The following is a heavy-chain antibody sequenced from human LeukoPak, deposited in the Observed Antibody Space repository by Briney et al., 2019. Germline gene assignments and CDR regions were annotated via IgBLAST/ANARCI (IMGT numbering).Heavy chain of an antibody. V-gene: IGHV4-39*07. CDR2: IYYSGST. Sequence: SETLSLTCTVSGGSISSSSYYWGWIRQPPGKGLEWIGSIYYSGSTYYNPSLKSRVTISVDTPKNQFSLKLSSVTAADTAVYYCARLPKLYYYDSSGPSMEYYFDYWGQGTLVTVSS. CDR1: GGSISSSSYY. CDR3: ARLPKLYYYDSSGPSMEYYFDY. D-gene: IGHD3-22*01. J-gene: IGHJ4*02.